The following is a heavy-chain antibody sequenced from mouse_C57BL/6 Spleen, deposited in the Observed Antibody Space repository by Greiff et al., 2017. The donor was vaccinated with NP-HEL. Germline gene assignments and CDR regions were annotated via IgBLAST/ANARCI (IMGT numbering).Heavy chain of an antibody. V-gene: IGHV6-3*01. CDR1: GFTFSNYW. J-gene: IGHJ3*01. Sequence: EVKLQESGGGLVQPGGSMKLSCVASGFTFSNYWMNWVRQSPEKGLEWVAQIRLKSDNYAPHYAESVKGRFTISRDDSKSSVYLQMNNLRAEDTGIYYCTGGVFAYWGQGTLVTVSA. CDR3: TGGVFAY. CDR2: IRLKSDNYAP.